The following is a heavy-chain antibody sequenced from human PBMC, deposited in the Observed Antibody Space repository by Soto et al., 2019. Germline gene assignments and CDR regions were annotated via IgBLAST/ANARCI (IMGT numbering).Heavy chain of an antibody. D-gene: IGHD2-15*01. CDR3: ARGSMYCSGGCCYYASYYYYYMDV. Sequence: PSETLSLTCAVYSGSFSGYYWSWIRQPPGKGLEWIGEINHSGSTNYNPSLKSRVTISVDTSKNQFSLKLSSVTAADTAVYYCARGSMYCSGGCCYYASYYYYYMDVWGKGTTVTVSS. J-gene: IGHJ6*03. CDR1: SGSFSGYY. V-gene: IGHV4-34*01. CDR2: INHSGST.